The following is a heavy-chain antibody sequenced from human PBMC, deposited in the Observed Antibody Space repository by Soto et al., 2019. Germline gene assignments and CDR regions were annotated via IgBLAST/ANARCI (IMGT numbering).Heavy chain of an antibody. CDR3: ARDRAKDIVVVPAAIIGFDP. J-gene: IGHJ5*02. CDR1: GGTFSSYA. CDR2: IIPIFGTA. Sequence: QVQLVQSGAEVKKPGCSVKVSCKASGGTFSSYAISWVRQAPGQGLEWMGGIIPIFGTANNAQKFQGRVTITADEYTSTAYMELSSLRSEDTAVYYCARDRAKDIVVVPAAIIGFDPWGQGTLVTVSS. D-gene: IGHD2-2*02. V-gene: IGHV1-69*01.